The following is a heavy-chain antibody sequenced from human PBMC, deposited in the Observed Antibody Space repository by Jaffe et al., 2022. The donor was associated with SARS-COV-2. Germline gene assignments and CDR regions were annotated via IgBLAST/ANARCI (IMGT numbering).Heavy chain of an antibody. D-gene: IGHD6-19*01. CDR2: ISTYNGDT. CDR3: ARDGYSSTSRRWELFFHGMDV. V-gene: IGHV1-18*01. CDR1: GYTFSTYG. Sequence: QVQLVQSGSEMKKPGASVRVSCKASGYTFSTYGITWVRQAPGQGLEWMGWISTYNGDTNYAQNLQGRVTMTTDTSTTTAYMELRSLRSDDTAVYYCARDGYSSTSRRWELFFHGMDVWGQGTTVAVSS. J-gene: IGHJ6*02.